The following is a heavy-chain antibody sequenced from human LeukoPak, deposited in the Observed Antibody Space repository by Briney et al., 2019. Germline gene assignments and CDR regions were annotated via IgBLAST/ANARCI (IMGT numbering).Heavy chain of an antibody. D-gene: IGHD6-13*01. CDR3: ARPIAAASSLVVWFDP. Sequence: SETLSLTCAVYGGSFSGYYWSWTRQPPGKGLEWIGEINHSGSTNYNLSLKSRVTISVDTSKNQFSPKLSSVTAADTAVYYCARPIAAASSLVVWFDPWGQGTLVTVSS. V-gene: IGHV4-34*01. J-gene: IGHJ5*02. CDR1: GGSFSGYY. CDR2: INHSGST.